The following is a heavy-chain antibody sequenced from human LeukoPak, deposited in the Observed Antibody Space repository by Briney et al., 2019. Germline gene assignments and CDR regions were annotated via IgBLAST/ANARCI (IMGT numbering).Heavy chain of an antibody. CDR2: TYYRSKWYN. CDR3: ARAGTYGYYWYFGL. J-gene: IGHJ2*01. CDR1: GDSVSSNSAT. D-gene: IGHD5-18*01. V-gene: IGHV6-1*01. Sequence: SQTLSLTCAISGDSVSSNSATWNWIRQSPSRGLEWLGRTYYRSKWYNDYAVSVKSRITINPDTSKNQSSLQLNSVTPEDTAVYYCARAGTYGYYWYFGLWGRGTLVTVSS.